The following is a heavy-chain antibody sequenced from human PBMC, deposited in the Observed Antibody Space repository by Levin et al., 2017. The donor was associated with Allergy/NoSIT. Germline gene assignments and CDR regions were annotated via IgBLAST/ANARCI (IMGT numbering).Heavy chain of an antibody. J-gene: IGHJ4*02. CDR1: GGTFSSYA. Sequence: ASVKVSCKASGGTFSSYAISWVRQAPGQGLEWMGGIIPIFGTANYAQKFQGRVTITADESTSTAYMELSSLRSEDTAVYYCARDNTMVRGVIGYYWGQGTLVTVSS. D-gene: IGHD3-10*01. V-gene: IGHV1-69*13. CDR2: IIPIFGTA. CDR3: ARDNTMVRGVIGYY.